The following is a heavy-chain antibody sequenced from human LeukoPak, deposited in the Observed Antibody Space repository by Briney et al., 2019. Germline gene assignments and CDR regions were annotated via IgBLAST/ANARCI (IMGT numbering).Heavy chain of an antibody. CDR1: GDTFSSYA. Sequence: ASVKVSFKASGDTFSSYAISWVRQAPGQGLEWMGGIIPIFGTANYAQKFQGRVTITADESTSTAYMELSSLRSEDTAVYYCAREGNDYGDWGDAFDIWGQGTMVTVSS. CDR2: IIPIFGTA. D-gene: IGHD4-17*01. CDR3: AREGNDYGDWGDAFDI. V-gene: IGHV1-69*13. J-gene: IGHJ3*02.